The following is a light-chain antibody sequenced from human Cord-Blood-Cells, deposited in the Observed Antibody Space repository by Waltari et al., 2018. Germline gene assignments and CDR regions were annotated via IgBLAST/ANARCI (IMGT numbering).Light chain of an antibody. CDR3: QQYNSYGT. Sequence: DIQMTQSPSTLSASVGDRVTITCRASQSISSWLAWYQQKPGKAPKLLIYDASSVESGVPSRFSGSGSWTEVTLSISSLQPDDFATYYCQQYNSYGTFGQGTKVEIK. J-gene: IGKJ1*01. V-gene: IGKV1-5*01. CDR1: QSISSW. CDR2: DAS.